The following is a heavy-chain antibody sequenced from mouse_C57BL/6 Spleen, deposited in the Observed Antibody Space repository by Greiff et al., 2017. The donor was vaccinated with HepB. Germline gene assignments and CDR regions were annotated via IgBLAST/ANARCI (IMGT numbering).Heavy chain of an antibody. CDR1: GFTFSDYG. CDR3: ARDYYGRYFDV. Sequence: VQLKESGGGLVKPGGSLKLSCAASGFTFSDYGMHWVRQAPEKGLEWVAYISSGSSTIYYADTVKGPFTISRDNAKNTLFLQMTSLRSEDTAMYYCARDYYGRYFDVWGTGTTVTVSS. V-gene: IGHV5-17*01. CDR2: ISSGSSTI. J-gene: IGHJ1*03. D-gene: IGHD1-2*01.